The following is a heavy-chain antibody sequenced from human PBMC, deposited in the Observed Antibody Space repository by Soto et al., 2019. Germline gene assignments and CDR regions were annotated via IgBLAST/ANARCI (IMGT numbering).Heavy chain of an antibody. V-gene: IGHV5-51*01. CDR1: GYRFSTYW. J-gene: IGHJ3*01. CDR3: ATHILSTCDSLDL. CDR2: VFAEDSKT. D-gene: IGHD2-15*01. Sequence: GESLKISCKGSGYRFSTYWICWVRQMTGQVLDLMGMVFAEDSKTRXXPSFLGHXXISAYGSSRTXYRQWXIPPASDTAVYYCATHILSTCDSLDLWGQG.